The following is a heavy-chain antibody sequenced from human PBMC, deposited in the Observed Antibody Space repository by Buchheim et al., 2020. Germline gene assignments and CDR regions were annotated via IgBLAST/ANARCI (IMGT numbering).Heavy chain of an antibody. D-gene: IGHD5-24*01. J-gene: IGHJ4*02. Sequence: EVKLVESGGGLVQPGGSLRLSCAASGSVFSNYWMDWVRQVPGQGMVWVSRIDTDGSSTNYADSVKGRFTISRDSAKNTMFLQMNSLRVEDSGVYFCARMSRDCFNPFDYWGQGT. V-gene: IGHV3-74*02. CDR3: ARMSRDCFNPFDY. CDR2: IDTDGSST. CDR1: GSVFSNYW.